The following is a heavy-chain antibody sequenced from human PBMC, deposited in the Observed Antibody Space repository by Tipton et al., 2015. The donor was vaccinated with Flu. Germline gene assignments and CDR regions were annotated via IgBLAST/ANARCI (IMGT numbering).Heavy chain of an antibody. CDR3: AKHCSGGSCSHAFDI. V-gene: IGHV4-34*01. CDR2: INHSGST. D-gene: IGHD2-15*01. J-gene: IGHJ3*02. CDR1: GGSFSGYY. Sequence: TLSLTCAVYGGSFSGYYWSWIRQPPGKGLGGVGEINHSGSTNYNPSLKSRVTISVDTSKNQFSLKLTPVTAADTAVYYCAKHCSGGSCSHAFDIWGQGTMVTVSS.